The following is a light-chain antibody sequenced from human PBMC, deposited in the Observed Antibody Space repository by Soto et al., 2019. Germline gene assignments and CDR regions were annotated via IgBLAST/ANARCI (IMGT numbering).Light chain of an antibody. Sequence: SYELTQPPSVSVAPGQTARITCGGNNIGTKSVHWYQQKPGQAPVLVVYHDSDRPSGIPERFSGSNSGNTATLTISRVEAGDEADYYCQVWDSSSDHRIFGGGTKLTVL. CDR2: HDS. V-gene: IGLV3-21*02. CDR3: QVWDSSSDHRI. CDR1: NIGTKS. J-gene: IGLJ2*01.